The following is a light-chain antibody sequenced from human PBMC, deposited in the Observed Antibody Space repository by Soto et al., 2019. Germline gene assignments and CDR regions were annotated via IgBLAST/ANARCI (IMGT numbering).Light chain of an antibody. J-gene: IGLJ3*02. V-gene: IGLV2-11*01. CDR1: SSDVGGYNY. Sequence: QSALTQPRSVSGSPGQSVTISCTGTSSDVGGYNYVSWYQQYQGKAPKLMIYDVNKWPSGVPDRFSGSKSGTTASLTIPGLQAEDEADYYCCSYAGSYTWVFGGGTKLTVL. CDR3: CSYAGSYTWV. CDR2: DVN.